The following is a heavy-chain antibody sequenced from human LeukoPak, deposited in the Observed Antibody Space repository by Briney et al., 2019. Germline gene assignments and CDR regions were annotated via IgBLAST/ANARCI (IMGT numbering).Heavy chain of an antibody. Sequence: ASVKVSCKASGYTFTSYDINWVRQATGQGLEWMGWMNPNSGNTGYAQKFQGRVTMTRNTSISTAYMELSSLRSEDTAVHYCARGATLYDFWSGYQNFDYWGQGTLVTVSS. CDR2: MNPNSGNT. V-gene: IGHV1-8*01. CDR3: ARGATLYDFWSGYQNFDY. D-gene: IGHD3-3*01. CDR1: GYTFTSYD. J-gene: IGHJ4*02.